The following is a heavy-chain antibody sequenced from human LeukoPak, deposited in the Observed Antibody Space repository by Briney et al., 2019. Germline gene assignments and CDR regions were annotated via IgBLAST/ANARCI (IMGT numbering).Heavy chain of an antibody. J-gene: IGHJ6*03. CDR2: INPSVGST. CDR1: GYTFTSYY. Sequence: GASVKVSCKASGYTFTSYYMHWVRQAPGQGLEWMGIINPSVGSTSYAQKFQGRVTMTRDMSTSTVYMELRSLRSDDTAVYYCARDLTGYCSGGSCSYYYYYYMDVWGKGTTVTVSS. V-gene: IGHV1-46*01. D-gene: IGHD2-15*01. CDR3: ARDLTGYCSGGSCSYYYYYYMDV.